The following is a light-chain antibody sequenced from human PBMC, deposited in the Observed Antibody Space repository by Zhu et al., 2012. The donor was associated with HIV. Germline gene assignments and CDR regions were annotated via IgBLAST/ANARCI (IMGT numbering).Light chain of an antibody. CDR1: HSVSST. CDR2: GAF. CDR3: QQYGRSPLT. V-gene: IGKV3-15*01. J-gene: IGKJ4*01. Sequence: EIVMTQSPATLSVSPGETATLSCRASHSVSSTLAWYQQKPGQAPRLLIYGAFTRGHWYSQPGSGGRGSGTDFTLTISRLEPEDFAVYYCQQYGRSPLTFGGGTRVEIK.